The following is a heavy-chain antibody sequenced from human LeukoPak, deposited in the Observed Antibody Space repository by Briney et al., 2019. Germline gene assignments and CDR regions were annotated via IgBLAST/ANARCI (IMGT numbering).Heavy chain of an antibody. Sequence: GGSLRLSCAASGFTFSSYAMSWVRQAPGKGLEWVSAISGSGGSTYYADSVKGRFTISRDNSKNTLYLQMYSLRAEDTAVYYCAKNHYDFWSGSLPFDYWGQGTLVTVSS. CDR2: ISGSGGST. J-gene: IGHJ4*02. CDR1: GFTFSSYA. V-gene: IGHV3-23*01. D-gene: IGHD3-3*01. CDR3: AKNHYDFWSGSLPFDY.